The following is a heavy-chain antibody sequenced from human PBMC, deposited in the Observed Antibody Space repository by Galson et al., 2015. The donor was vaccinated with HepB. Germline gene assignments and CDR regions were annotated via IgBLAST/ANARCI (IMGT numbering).Heavy chain of an antibody. CDR3: ARGTLRFLEWLLSRDYYYGMDV. J-gene: IGHJ6*02. V-gene: IGHV1-18*04. CDR2: ISAYNGNT. D-gene: IGHD3-3*01. Sequence: SVKVSCKASGYTFTSYGISWVRQAPGQGLEWMGWISAYNGNTNYAQKLQGRVTVTTDTSTSTAYMELRSLRSDDTAVYYCARGTLRFLEWLLSRDYYYGMDVWGQGTTVTVSS. CDR1: GYTFTSYG.